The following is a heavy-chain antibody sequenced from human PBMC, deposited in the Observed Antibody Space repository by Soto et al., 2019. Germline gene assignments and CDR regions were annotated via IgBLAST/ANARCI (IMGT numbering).Heavy chain of an antibody. CDR1: GFSFSTYS. CDR2: ITSNSNDR. V-gene: IGHV3-21*06. J-gene: IGHJ5*02. D-gene: IGHD2-15*01. CDR3: ASSYNWYEA. Sequence: LRLSFAASGFSFSTYSMNWVRQAPGRGLEWVSSITSNSNDRYYADSVRGRFTISRDNAKNSLYLQMNSLRPEDTAMYFCASSYNWYEAWGQGTLVTVSS.